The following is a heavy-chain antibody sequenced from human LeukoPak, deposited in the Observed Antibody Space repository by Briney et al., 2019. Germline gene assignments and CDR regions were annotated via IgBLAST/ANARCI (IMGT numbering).Heavy chain of an antibody. V-gene: IGHV4-4*08. CDR1: GGSISSYY. CDR3: ARDFAYYDFWSGYSNWFDP. J-gene: IGHJ5*02. Sequence: SETLSLTCTVSGGSISSYYWSWIRQPPGKGLEWIGRIYTSGSTNYNPSLKSRVTISVDTSKNQFSLKLSSVTAADTAVYYCARDFAYYDFWSGYSNWFDPWGQGTLVTVSS. CDR2: IYTSGST. D-gene: IGHD3-3*01.